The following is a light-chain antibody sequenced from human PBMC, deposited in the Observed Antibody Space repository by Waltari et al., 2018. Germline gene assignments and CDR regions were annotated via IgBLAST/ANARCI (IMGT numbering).Light chain of an antibody. J-gene: IGKJ2*03. Sequence: DIQMTQSPSSLSASVGDRVTITCRASENVNNYLNWYQQKPGKATKLLIYKVSTLQGGVPSRFSGSGSGTDYTFTISSLQSEDVATYYCQHNYGTPPSFGQGTKVEIK. V-gene: IGKV1-39*01. CDR1: ENVNNY. CDR2: KVS. CDR3: QHNYGTPPS.